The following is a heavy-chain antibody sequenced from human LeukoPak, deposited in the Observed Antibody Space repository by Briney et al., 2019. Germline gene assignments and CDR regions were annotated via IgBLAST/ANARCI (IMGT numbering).Heavy chain of an antibody. J-gene: IGHJ3*02. D-gene: IGHD1-26*01. V-gene: IGHV1-18*04. CDR1: GYTFTSYG. CDR3: ARGIDSASPPLGTFEI. Sequence: ASVTVSCKATGYTFTSYGITWVRQAPGQGLEWVGWISAYNGNTNYEQKLQGKVTMTRDTSTSTVYMELRSLRSDDTAVYYWARGIDSASPPLGTFEIWGQGTMVTVSS. CDR2: ISAYNGNT.